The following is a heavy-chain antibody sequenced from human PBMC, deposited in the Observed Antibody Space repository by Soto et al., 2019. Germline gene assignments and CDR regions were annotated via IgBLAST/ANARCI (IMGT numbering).Heavy chain of an antibody. CDR3: ARMETFGSLNWFDP. V-gene: IGHV1-8*02. Sequence: ASVKVSCKAAGYIFTSYDVSWVRQATGQGLEWMGWMNPGSGDTGYAQKFQGRVTMTRDISIATAYMELSSLRSDDTAIYYCARMETFGSLNWFDPWGQGTLVTVSS. CDR2: MNPGSGDT. D-gene: IGHD3-16*01. J-gene: IGHJ5*02. CDR1: GYIFTSYD.